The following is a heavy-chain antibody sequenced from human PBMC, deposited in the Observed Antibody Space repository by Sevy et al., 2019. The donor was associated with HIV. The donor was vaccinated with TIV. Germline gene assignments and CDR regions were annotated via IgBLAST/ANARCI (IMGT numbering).Heavy chain of an antibody. CDR3: ARSVSGSLIYYYYYYMDV. J-gene: IGHJ6*03. Sequence: ASVKVSCKASGYTFTSYGISWVRQAPGQGLEWMGWISAYNGNTNYAQKLQGRVTMTTDTSTSTAYMELRSLGSDDTAVYYCARSVSGSLIYYYYYYMDVWGKGTTVTVSS. D-gene: IGHD3-10*01. CDR2: ISAYNGNT. CDR1: GYTFTSYG. V-gene: IGHV1-18*01.